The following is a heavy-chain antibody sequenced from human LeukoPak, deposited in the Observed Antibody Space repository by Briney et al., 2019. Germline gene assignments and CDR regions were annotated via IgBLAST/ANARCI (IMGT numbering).Heavy chain of an antibody. CDR3: ARFRSSVAGIRLFDY. Sequence: NPGGSLRLSCAASGFTFSSYSMNWVRQAPGKGLEWVSSISSSSSYIYYADSVKGRFTISRDNAKNSLYLQMNSLSAEDTAVYYCARFRSSVAGIRLFDYRGQGTLVTVSS. CDR2: ISSSSSYI. J-gene: IGHJ4*02. V-gene: IGHV3-21*01. CDR1: GFTFSSYS. D-gene: IGHD6-19*01.